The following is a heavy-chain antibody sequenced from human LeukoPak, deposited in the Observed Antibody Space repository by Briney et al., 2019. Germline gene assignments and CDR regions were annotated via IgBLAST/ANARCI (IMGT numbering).Heavy chain of an antibody. CDR2: ISYDGSNK. CDR3: ARAEMTTRLGY. CDR1: GFTFSSYA. V-gene: IGHV3-30*04. Sequence: GGSLRLSCAASGFTFSSYAMHWVRQAPGKGLEWVAVISYDGSNKYYADSVKGRFTISRDNAKNSLYLQMNSLRAEDTAVYYCARAEMTTRLGYWGQGTLVTVSS. D-gene: IGHD5-24*01. J-gene: IGHJ4*02.